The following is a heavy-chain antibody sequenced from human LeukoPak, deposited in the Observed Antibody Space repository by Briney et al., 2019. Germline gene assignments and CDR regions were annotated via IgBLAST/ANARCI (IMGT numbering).Heavy chain of an antibody. CDR2: ISGSSGTT. V-gene: IGHV3-23*01. CDR3: ARDPTVVTPPDY. D-gene: IGHD4-23*01. Sequence: GGSLRLSCAASGFTFSSYAMSWVRQAPGKGLKCVSTISGSSGTTYYADSVLGRFTISRDNSKNTLYLQMNSLRAEDTAVYYCARDPTVVTPPDYWGQGTLVTVSS. CDR1: GFTFSSYA. J-gene: IGHJ4*02.